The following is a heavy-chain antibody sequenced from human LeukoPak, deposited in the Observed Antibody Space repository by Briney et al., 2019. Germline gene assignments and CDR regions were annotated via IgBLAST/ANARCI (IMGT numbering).Heavy chain of an antibody. D-gene: IGHD3-10*01. CDR2: MNPNNGNA. CDR3: ARASRGYSGSGTYLSYFDH. V-gene: IGHV1-8*01. CDR1: GYTFTTYG. Sequence: ASVTVSCKVSGYTFTTYGINWVRQAPGQGLEWMGWMNPNNGNAGYAQKFQGRVTMTRDTSISTAYMELSSLRSEDTAVYYCARASRGYSGSGTYLSYFDHWGQGTLVTVSS. J-gene: IGHJ4*02.